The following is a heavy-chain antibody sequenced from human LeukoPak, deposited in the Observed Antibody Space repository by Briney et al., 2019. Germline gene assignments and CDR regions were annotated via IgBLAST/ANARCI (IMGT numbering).Heavy chain of an antibody. Sequence: GGSLRLSCAASGFTFSSYTMTWVRQAPGKGLEWVSSISSSSTYIYYADSVKGRFIISRDYAENSLYLQMSSLRAEDTALYYCARGKFASAWFDYWGLGTLVTVSS. V-gene: IGHV3-21*01. CDR2: ISSSSTYI. CDR1: GFTFSSYT. D-gene: IGHD6-19*01. J-gene: IGHJ4*02. CDR3: ARGKFASAWFDY.